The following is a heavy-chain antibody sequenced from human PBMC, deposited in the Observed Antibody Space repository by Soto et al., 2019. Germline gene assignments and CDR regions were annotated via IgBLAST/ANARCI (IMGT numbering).Heavy chain of an antibody. CDR1: GGSISSGGYS. CDR2: ILHSGST. Sequence: QLQLQESGSGLVKPSETLSLTCAVSGGSISSGGYSWSWIRQPPGKGLEWIGYILHSGSTYYNPSLKSRVTISVDTSKNQFSVTLNSVTAADTAVYYCARAGYYYGMDVWGQGTTVTVSS. CDR3: ARAGYYYGMDV. V-gene: IGHV4-30-2*01. J-gene: IGHJ6*02.